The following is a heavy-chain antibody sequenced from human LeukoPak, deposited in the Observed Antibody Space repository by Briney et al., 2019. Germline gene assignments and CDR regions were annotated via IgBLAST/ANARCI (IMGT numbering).Heavy chain of an antibody. D-gene: IGHD2-15*01. J-gene: IGHJ4*02. CDR1: GYTFTSYG. CDR3: ARTYCSGGSCYARSDY. CDR2: ISAYNGNT. Sequence: ASVKVSCKASGYTFTSYGISWVRPAPGQGLEWMGWISAYNGNTNYAQKLQGRVTMTTDTSTSTAYMELRSLRSDDTAVYYCARTYCSGGSCYARSDYWGQGTLVTVSS. V-gene: IGHV1-18*01.